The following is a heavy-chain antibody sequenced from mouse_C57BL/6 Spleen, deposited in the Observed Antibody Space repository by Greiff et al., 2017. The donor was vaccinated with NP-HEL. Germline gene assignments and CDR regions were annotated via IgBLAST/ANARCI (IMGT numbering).Heavy chain of an antibody. J-gene: IGHJ1*03. Sequence: LQESGAELVKPGASVKISCKASGYAFRSYWMNWVKQRPGKGLEWIGQIYPGDGDTNYNGKFKGKATLTADKSSSTAYMQLSSLTSEDSAVYFCARSGTVVAPGYFDVWGTGTTVTVSS. D-gene: IGHD1-1*01. V-gene: IGHV1-80*01. CDR3: ARSGTVVAPGYFDV. CDR1: GYAFRSYW. CDR2: IYPGDGDT.